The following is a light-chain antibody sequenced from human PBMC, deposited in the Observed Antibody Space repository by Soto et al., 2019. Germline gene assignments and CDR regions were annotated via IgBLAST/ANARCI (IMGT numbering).Light chain of an antibody. Sequence: DIQLTQSPSFLSASVGDRVTITCRASQGIYTYLAWYQQKPGKAPELLIYAASTLQSGVPSRFSGSGSGTEFTLTISSLQPEDFATYNCQHLNSYPWTFGQGTKVEIK. CDR3: QHLNSYPWT. V-gene: IGKV1-9*01. CDR1: QGIYTY. CDR2: AAS. J-gene: IGKJ1*01.